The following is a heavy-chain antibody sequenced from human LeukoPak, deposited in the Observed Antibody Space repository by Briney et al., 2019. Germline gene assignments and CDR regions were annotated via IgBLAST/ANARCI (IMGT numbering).Heavy chain of an antibody. CDR1: GFTFDNCA. Sequence: GGSLRLSCAASGFTFDNCAMTWVRQAPGRGLEWISTISGSGYTTYYADSVKGRFTISRDNSKNTLYLQMNSLRAEDTAVYYCARENYGGNLYFDYWGQGTLVTVSS. V-gene: IGHV3-23*01. D-gene: IGHD4-23*01. CDR3: ARENYGGNLYFDY. J-gene: IGHJ4*02. CDR2: ISGSGYTT.